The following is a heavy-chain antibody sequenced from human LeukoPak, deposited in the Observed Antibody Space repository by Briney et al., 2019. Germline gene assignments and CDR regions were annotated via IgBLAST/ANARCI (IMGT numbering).Heavy chain of an antibody. CDR3: ARAYSYGYLGFDY. Sequence: ASVKVSCKASGYTFTSYGISWVRQAPGQGLEWMGSISVYNSNTNYAQKLQGRVTMTTDTSTSTAYMELRSLRSDDTAVYYCARAYSYGYLGFDYWGQGTLVTVSS. V-gene: IGHV1-18*01. CDR2: ISVYNSNT. CDR1: GYTFTSYG. D-gene: IGHD5-18*01. J-gene: IGHJ4*02.